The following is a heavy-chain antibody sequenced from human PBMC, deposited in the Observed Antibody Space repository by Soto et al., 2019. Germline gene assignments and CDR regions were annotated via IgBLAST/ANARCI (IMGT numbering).Heavy chain of an antibody. CDR1: GFTFSNAW. V-gene: IGHV3-15*01. CDR3: TSLPSYCSSTSCYILVTTGAFDI. D-gene: IGHD2-2*02. Sequence: EVQLVESGGGLVKPGGSLRLSCAASGFTFSNAWMSWVRQAPGKGLEWVGRIKSKTDGGTTDYAAPVKGRFTISRDDSKNTLYLQMNSLKTEDTAVYYCTSLPSYCSSTSCYILVTTGAFDIWGQGTMVTVSS. CDR2: IKSKTDGGTT. J-gene: IGHJ3*02.